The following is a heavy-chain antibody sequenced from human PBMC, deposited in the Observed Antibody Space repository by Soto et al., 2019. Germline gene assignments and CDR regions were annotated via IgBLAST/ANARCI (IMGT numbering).Heavy chain of an antibody. CDR2: INPSGGST. Sequence: ASVKVSCKASGYTFTSYYMHWVRQAPGQVLEWMGIINPSGGSTSYAQKLQGRVTMTRDTSTSTVHMELSSLRSEDTAVYYCAADLAPTDPYNWFEPWGQGTLVTVSS. V-gene: IGHV1-46*04. J-gene: IGHJ5*02. CDR1: GYTFTSYY. D-gene: IGHD1-1*01. CDR3: AADLAPTDPYNWFEP.